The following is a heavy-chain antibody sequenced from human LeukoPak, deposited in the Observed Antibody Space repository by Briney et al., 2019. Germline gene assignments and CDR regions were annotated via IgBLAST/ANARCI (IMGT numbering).Heavy chain of an antibody. CDR3: ARVRGYYDSSGSNWFDP. V-gene: IGHV3-7*01. Sequence: GGSLRLSCAASGFTFSSYWMSWVRQAPGKGLEWVANIKQEGCEKYYVDSVKGRFTISRDNAKNSLYLQMNSLRAEDTAVYYCARVRGYYDSSGSNWFDPWGQGTLVTVSS. CDR2: IKQEGCEK. J-gene: IGHJ5*02. CDR1: GFTFSSYW. D-gene: IGHD3-22*01.